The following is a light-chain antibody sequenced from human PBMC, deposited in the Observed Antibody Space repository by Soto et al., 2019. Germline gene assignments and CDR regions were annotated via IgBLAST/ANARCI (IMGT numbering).Light chain of an antibody. CDR2: AAS. CDR1: QGIGVY. V-gene: IGKV1-27*01. Sequence: DIQMTQSPSSLSASLGDRVTITCRASQGIGVYLAWFQQKPGKVPKLLIYAASTLQSGVPSRFSGSGSGTDFTLTITSLQHEDVATYYCQKYNSAPLTFGGGTKVEIK. J-gene: IGKJ4*01. CDR3: QKYNSAPLT.